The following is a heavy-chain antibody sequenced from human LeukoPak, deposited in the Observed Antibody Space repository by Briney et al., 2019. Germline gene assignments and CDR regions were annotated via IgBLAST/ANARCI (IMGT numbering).Heavy chain of an antibody. V-gene: IGHV1-2*02. D-gene: IGHD3-22*01. CDR3: ARGGTYYDTSGNIQY. CDR1: GYTFTGYY. Sequence: ASVKVSCKASGYTFTGYYMHWVRQAPGQGLEWMGWINPNSGGTNYAQKFQGRVTMTRDTSISTAYMELSRLRSDDTAVYYCARGGTYYDTSGNIQYWGQGTLVTVSS. CDR2: INPNSGGT. J-gene: IGHJ1*01.